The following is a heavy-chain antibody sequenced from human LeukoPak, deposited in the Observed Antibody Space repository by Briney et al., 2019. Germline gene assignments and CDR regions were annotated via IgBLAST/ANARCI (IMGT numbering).Heavy chain of an antibody. CDR1: GAPVSSDRYY. J-gene: IGHJ5*02. CDR3: ARYNWDTWFDP. CDR2: IRYSGHT. Sequence: PSETLSLTCNVSGAPVSSDRYYWTWIRQSPGKGLEWIAYIRYSGHTNYNPSLNSRVTISLDTSKNQFSLRLSSVTAADTAVYYCARYNWDTWFDPWGQGTLVTVSS. V-gene: IGHV4-61*01. D-gene: IGHD1-1*01.